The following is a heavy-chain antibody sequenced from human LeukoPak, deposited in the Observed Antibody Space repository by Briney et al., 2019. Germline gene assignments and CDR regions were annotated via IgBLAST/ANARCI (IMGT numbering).Heavy chain of an antibody. J-gene: IGHJ4*02. CDR3: ARSGPYGSGSYYFDY. CDR2: IYYSGST. D-gene: IGHD3-10*01. Sequence: SETLSLTCTVSGGSISSYYWSWIRQPPGKGLEWVGYIYYSGSTNYNPSLKSRVTISVDTSKNQFSLKLSSVTAADTAVYYCARSGPYGSGSYYFDYWGQGTLVTVSS. CDR1: GGSISSYY. V-gene: IGHV4-59*01.